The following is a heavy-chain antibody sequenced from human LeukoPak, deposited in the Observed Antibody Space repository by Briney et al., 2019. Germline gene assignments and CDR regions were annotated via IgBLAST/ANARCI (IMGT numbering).Heavy chain of an antibody. J-gene: IGHJ4*02. CDR1: GGSFSGYY. V-gene: IGHV4-34*01. CDR2: INHSGST. Sequence: SETLSLTCAVYGGSFSGYYWSWIRQPPGKGLEWIGEINHSGSTNYNPSLKSRVTISVDTSKNQFSLKLSSVTAADTAVYYYARGRVRFDYWGQGTLVTVSS. CDR3: ARGRVRFDY. D-gene: IGHD3-10*01.